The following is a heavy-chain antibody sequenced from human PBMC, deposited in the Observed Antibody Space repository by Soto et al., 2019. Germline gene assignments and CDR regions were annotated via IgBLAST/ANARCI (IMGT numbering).Heavy chain of an antibody. CDR3: ARDSLCGGDCYSNY. D-gene: IGHD2-21*02. V-gene: IGHV4-30-4*01. CDR1: GGSISSGDYY. J-gene: IGHJ4*02. CDR2: IYYSGST. Sequence: LSLTCTVSGGSISSGDYYWSWIRQPPGKGLEWIGYIYYSGSTYYNPSLKSRVTISVDTSKNQFSLKLSSVTAADTAGYYCARDSLCGGDCYSNYWGQGTLVTVSS.